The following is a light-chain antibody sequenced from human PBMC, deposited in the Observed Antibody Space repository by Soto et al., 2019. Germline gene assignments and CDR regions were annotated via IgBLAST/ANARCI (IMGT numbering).Light chain of an antibody. CDR3: QQYGSSPPYT. CDR2: GAS. Sequence: EIVLTQSPGTLSLSPGERATLSCRASQSVSSSYLAWYQQKPGQAPRLLIYGASSRATGIPDRFSGSGSGTDFTLTIIRLEPEDFAVDYCQQYGSSPPYTFGQGTKLEIK. V-gene: IGKV3-20*01. CDR1: QSVSSSY. J-gene: IGKJ2*01.